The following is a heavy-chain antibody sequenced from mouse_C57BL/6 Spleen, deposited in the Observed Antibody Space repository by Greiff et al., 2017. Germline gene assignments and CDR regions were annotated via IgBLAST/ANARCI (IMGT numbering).Heavy chain of an antibody. CDR1: GFTFSDYY. CDR3: ARYDYDDGFDY. J-gene: IGHJ2*01. V-gene: IGHV5-16*01. Sequence: EVQRVESEGGLVQPGSSMKLSCTASGFTFSDYYMAWVRQVPEKGLEWVANINYDGSSTYYLDSLKSRFIISRDNAKNILYLQMSSLKSEDTATYYCARYDYDDGFDYWGQGTTLTVSS. CDR2: INYDGSST. D-gene: IGHD2-4*01.